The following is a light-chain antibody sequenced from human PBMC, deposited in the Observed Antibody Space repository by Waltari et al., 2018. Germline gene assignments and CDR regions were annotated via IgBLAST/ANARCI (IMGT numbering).Light chain of an antibody. V-gene: IGLV2-14*03. J-gene: IGLJ2*01. Sequence: QSALTQPAAVSGSPGQSITLSRPGPINDIGYYTFVSWYQQHPGKAPRLIIFDVTRWPSGVSHRFSGSKSGSAASLTISGLQAEDEADYYCASYTNTNTIIFGEGTKVAVL. CDR1: INDIGYYTF. CDR3: ASYTNTNTII. CDR2: DVT.